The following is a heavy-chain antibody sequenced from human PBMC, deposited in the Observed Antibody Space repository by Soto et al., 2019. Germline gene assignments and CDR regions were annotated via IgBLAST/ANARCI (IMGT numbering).Heavy chain of an antibody. V-gene: IGHV1-69*01. Sequence: QVQLVQSGAEVRKPGSSVRVSCKASGGSFNRHTISWVRQAPGQGLEWMGGIIPIFGTANYAQKFQGRVTITADESTSTAYMELSSLRSEDTAVYYCAREGVALVARVNGMDVWGQGTTVTVSS. J-gene: IGHJ6*02. D-gene: IGHD6-6*01. CDR2: IIPIFGTA. CDR3: AREGVALVARVNGMDV. CDR1: GGSFNRHT.